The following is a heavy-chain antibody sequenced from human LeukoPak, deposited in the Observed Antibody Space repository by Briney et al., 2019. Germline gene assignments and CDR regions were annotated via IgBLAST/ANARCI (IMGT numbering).Heavy chain of an antibody. CDR2: VFYEGNT. CDR1: GGSLTGYF. V-gene: IGHV4-59*08. Sequence: SETLSLTCTVSGGSLTGYFWSWIRQPPGKGLEWVGYVFYEGNTNYNPSPKSRVTISVDTSKNQFSLKLSSVTAADTAVYYCASPRLYSSSWYYFDYWGQGTLVTVSS. D-gene: IGHD6-13*01. J-gene: IGHJ4*02. CDR3: ASPRLYSSSWYYFDY.